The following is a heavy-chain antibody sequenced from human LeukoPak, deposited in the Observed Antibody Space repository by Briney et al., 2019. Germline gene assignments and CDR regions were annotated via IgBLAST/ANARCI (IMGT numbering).Heavy chain of an antibody. CDR3: ARGNPMDYYYMDV. J-gene: IGHJ6*03. Sequence: SVKVSCKASGGIFSSSAITWVRQAPGQGIEWMGRIIPILGISNYAQKLQGRVTITADKSTSTVYMELSSLRSEDTAVYYCARGNPMDYYYMDVWGEGTTVTVSS. V-gene: IGHV1-69*04. CDR2: IIPILGIS. CDR1: GGIFSSSA.